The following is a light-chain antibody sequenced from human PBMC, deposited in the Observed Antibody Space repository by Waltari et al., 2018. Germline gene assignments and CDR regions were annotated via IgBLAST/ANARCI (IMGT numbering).Light chain of an antibody. CDR1: NIETKS. Sequence: SYVLAQPPPVSGAPGKTARLTCGGKNIETKSVHWYQQRPGQAPVLVIYQDSYRPSGIPERFSGSNSGSTATLTISRVEAGDEADYYCQVWDSKSDHVIFGGGTKLTVL. J-gene: IGLJ2*01. CDR2: QDS. CDR3: QVWDSKSDHVI. V-gene: IGLV3-21*04.